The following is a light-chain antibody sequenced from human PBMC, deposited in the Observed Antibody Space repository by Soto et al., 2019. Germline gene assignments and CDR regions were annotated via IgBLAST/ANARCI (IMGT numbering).Light chain of an antibody. CDR2: GAS. CDR1: QSVSSN. V-gene: IGKV3-15*01. CDR3: QQYDNWPIT. J-gene: IGKJ5*01. Sequence: ERVMTQSPGTLSVSPGERATLSCRASQSVSSNLAWYQKKPGQAPRLFIYGASTRATAIPPRFSGSGSGTEFTLTISSLQSEDFAVYYCQQYDNWPITFGQGTRLEIK.